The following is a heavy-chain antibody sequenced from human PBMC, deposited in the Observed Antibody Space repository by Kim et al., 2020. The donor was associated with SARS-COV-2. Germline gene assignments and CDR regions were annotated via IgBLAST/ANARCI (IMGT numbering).Heavy chain of an antibody. Sequence: SETLSLTCAVYGGSFSGYYWTWIRQSPGKGLEWIGEINHSGSTNYNPSLKSRVTISVDTSKNQFSLRLSSVTAADTAVYFCARSVVGMTTVTIIMWFHY. D-gene: IGHD4-17*01. CDR1: GGSFSGYY. V-gene: IGHV4-34*01. CDR2: INHSGST. J-gene: IGHJ6*01. CDR3: ARSVVGMTTVTIIMWFHY.